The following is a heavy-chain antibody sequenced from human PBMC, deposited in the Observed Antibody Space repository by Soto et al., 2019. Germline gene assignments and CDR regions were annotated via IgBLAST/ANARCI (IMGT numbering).Heavy chain of an antibody. J-gene: IGHJ4*02. CDR1: GFTFSSYS. Sequence: EVQLVESGGGLVQPGTSLRLSCTGSGFTFSSYSMSCIRQTPGKGLEWLSYISSSGSTIYYRDSVKGRFTMSRDNANHSLYLQMHSLRDDDTALYYCARAVAGTVFDYWGQGALVTVSS. V-gene: IGHV3-48*02. D-gene: IGHD6-19*01. CDR3: ARAVAGTVFDY. CDR2: ISSSGSTI.